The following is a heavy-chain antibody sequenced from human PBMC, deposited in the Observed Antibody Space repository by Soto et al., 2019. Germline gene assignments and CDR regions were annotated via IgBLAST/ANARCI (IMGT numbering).Heavy chain of an antibody. D-gene: IGHD3-10*01. CDR1: GGSISSYY. CDR3: ARGGGITMVRGVIMPAFDY. J-gene: IGHJ4*02. V-gene: IGHV4-59*01. Sequence: QVQLQESGPGLVKPSETLSLTCTVSGGSISSYYWSWIRQPPGKGLEWIGYIYYSGSTNYNPSLMSRVTISVDTSKNQFSLKLSSVTAADTAVYYCARGGGITMVRGVIMPAFDYWGQGTLVTVSS. CDR2: IYYSGST.